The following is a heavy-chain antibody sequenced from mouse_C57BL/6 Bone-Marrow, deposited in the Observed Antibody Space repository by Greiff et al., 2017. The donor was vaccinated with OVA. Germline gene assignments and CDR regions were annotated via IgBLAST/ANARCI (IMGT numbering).Heavy chain of an antibody. CDR2: IYPRSGNT. V-gene: IGHV1-81*01. CDR3: ARWGSSYWYFDV. Sequence: LVESGAELARPGASVKLSCKASGYTFTSYGISWVKQRTGQGLEWIGEIYPRSGNTYYNEKFKGKATLTADKSSSTAYMELRSLTSEDSAVYFCARWGSSYWYFDVWGTGTTVTVSS. D-gene: IGHD1-1*01. J-gene: IGHJ1*03. CDR1: GYTFTSYG.